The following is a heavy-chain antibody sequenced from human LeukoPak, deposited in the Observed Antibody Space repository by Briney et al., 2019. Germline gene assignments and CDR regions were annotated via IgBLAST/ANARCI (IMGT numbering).Heavy chain of an antibody. Sequence: PSETLSLTCAVSGGSISSGGYSWSWIRQPPGKGLEWIGYIYHRGNTYYNPSLKSRVTISVDRSKNQFSLKLSSVTAADTAVYYCARESGGSGSYPPYFDYWGQGTLVTVSS. CDR3: ARESGGSGSYPPYFDY. D-gene: IGHD3-10*01. J-gene: IGHJ4*02. CDR2: IYHRGNT. CDR1: GGSISSGGYS. V-gene: IGHV4-30-2*01.